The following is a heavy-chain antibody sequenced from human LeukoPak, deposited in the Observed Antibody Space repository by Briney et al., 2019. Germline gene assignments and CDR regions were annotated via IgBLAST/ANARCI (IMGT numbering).Heavy chain of an antibody. CDR2: IRGKAYGGTT. Sequence: GGSLRLSCTSSGFTFGDYAMSWFRQAPGKGLEWVAFIRGKAYGGTTEYAASVKGRFIISRDDSKSIAYLQMNSLKTEDTAVYYRTKYIGRIDYWGQGTLVTVSS. CDR3: TKYIGRIDY. CDR1: GFTFGDYA. J-gene: IGHJ4*02. V-gene: IGHV3-49*03. D-gene: IGHD1-26*01.